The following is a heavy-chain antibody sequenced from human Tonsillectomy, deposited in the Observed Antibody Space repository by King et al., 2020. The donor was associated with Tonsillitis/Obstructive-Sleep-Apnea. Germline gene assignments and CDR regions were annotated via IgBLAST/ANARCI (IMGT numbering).Heavy chain of an antibody. V-gene: IGHV3-23*04. J-gene: IGHJ3*02. D-gene: IGHD6-19*01. CDR2: ISGSGGST. CDR1: EFTFNNYA. Sequence: VQLVESGGGLVQPGGSLRLSCAASEFTFNNYAMSWVRQAPGKGLEWVSAISGSGGSTYYADSVKGRFTISRDNSKNTLYLQMSSLRAEDTAVYHWARKISGWRLDAFDIWGRGTMVTVSS. CDR3: ARKISGWRLDAFDI.